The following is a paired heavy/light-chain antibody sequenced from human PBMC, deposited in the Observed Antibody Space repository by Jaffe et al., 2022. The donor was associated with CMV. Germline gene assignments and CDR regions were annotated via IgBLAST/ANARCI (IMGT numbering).Heavy chain of an antibody. V-gene: IGHV3-11*05. Sequence: QVQLVESGGDLVEPGGSLRLSCEASGFTFGDYYMTWIRQAPGRGLEWISYISGRNGYTDYADSVRGRFTISRDNAKNSLYLHMNSLRAEDTAIYYCARGFWHLRSFDSASLDYWGQGTPVTVSS. D-gene: IGHD3-9*01. J-gene: IGHJ4*02. CDR1: GFTFGDYY. CDR3: ARGFWHLRSFDSASLDY. CDR2: ISGRNGYT.
Light chain of an antibody. CDR1: QNVTSY. CDR2: TAS. V-gene: IGKV1-39*01. Sequence: DIQMTQSPSSLSASLGDRVTITCRASQNVTSYLNWYQQRPGLAPKLLIYTASTLQSGVPSRFSGSGSGTHFTLTISSLLPEDFATYYCQQSYRAPFNFGRGTMLGVK. J-gene: IGKJ2*01. CDR3: QQSYRAPFN.